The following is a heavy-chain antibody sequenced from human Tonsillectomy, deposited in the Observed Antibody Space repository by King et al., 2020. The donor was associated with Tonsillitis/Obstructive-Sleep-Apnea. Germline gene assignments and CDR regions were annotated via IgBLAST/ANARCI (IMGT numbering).Heavy chain of an antibody. CDR3: TTGYSMDV. J-gene: IGHJ6*03. CDR1: GFTFSNAW. D-gene: IGHD1-14*01. Sequence: VQLVESGGGLVKPGGSLRVSCAASGFTFSNAWMNGVRQAPGKGLEWVGGIKDKTDGGTKDYAAPVKGRVTISREDSKNTGYMQMNSLKTEDTAVYYCTTGYSMDVWGKGTTVIVSS. CDR2: IKDKTDGGTK. V-gene: IGHV3-15*01.